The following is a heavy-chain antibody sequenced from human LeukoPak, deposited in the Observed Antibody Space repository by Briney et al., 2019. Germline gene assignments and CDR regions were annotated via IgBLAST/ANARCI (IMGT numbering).Heavy chain of an antibody. CDR3: ASSLRGGTYYYYYGMDV. CDR1: GYTFTSYG. Sequence: GASVTVSCKASGYTFTSYGISWVRQAPGQGLEWMGWISAYNGNTNYAQKLQGRVTMTTDTSTSTAYMELRSLRSDDTAVYYCASSLRGGTYYYYYGMDVWGQGTTVTVSS. D-gene: IGHD3-10*01. J-gene: IGHJ6*02. V-gene: IGHV1-18*01. CDR2: ISAYNGNT.